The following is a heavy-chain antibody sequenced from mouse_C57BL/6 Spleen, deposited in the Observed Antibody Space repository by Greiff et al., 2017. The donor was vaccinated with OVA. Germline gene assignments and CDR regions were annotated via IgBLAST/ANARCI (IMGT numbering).Heavy chain of an antibody. D-gene: IGHD2-2*01. CDR2: IYPGDGDT. CDR1: GYAFSSSW. V-gene: IGHV1-82*01. J-gene: IGHJ1*03. CDR3: ARGDGYDEEWYFDV. Sequence: VQLQQSGPELVKPGASVKISCKASGYAFSSSWMSWVKQRPGKGLEWIGRIYPGDGDTNYNGKFKGKATLTADKSSSTAYMQLSSLTSEDSAVYFCARGDGYDEEWYFDVWGTGTTVTVSS.